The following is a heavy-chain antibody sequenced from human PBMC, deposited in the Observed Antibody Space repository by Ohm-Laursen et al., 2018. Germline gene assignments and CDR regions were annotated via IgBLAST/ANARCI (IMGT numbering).Heavy chain of an antibody. Sequence: SLRLSCAASGFTFSSYAMSWVRQAPGKGLEWVSAISGSGTGTYYADSVKGRFTISRDNTKNTLYLQMSSLRAEDTAVYYCARRYKTAWGLDSWGQGTVVTVSS. V-gene: IGHV3-23*01. CDR2: ISGSGTGT. D-gene: IGHD3-9*01. J-gene: IGHJ4*02. CDR1: GFTFSSYA. CDR3: ARRYKTAWGLDS.